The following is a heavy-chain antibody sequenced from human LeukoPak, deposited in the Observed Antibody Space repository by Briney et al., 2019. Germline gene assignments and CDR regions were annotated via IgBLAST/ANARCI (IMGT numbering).Heavy chain of an antibody. CDR1: GGSISSYY. CDR3: ARSLGGIGFGELFNY. CDR2: IYTSGST. D-gene: IGHD3-10*01. J-gene: IGHJ4*02. V-gene: IGHV4-4*07. Sequence: SETLSLTCTVSGGSISSYYWSWIRQPAGKGLELIGRIYTSGSTNYNPSLKSRVTISVDTSKNQFSLKLSSVTAAGTAVYYCARSLGGIGFGELFNYWGQGTLVTVSS.